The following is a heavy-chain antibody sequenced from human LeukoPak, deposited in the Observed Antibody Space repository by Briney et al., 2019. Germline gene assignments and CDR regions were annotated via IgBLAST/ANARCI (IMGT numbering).Heavy chain of an antibody. V-gene: IGHV1-46*01. CDR3: ARGTMATITDY. J-gene: IGHJ4*02. CDR1: GYTFTSYY. Sequence: GASVKASCKASGYTFTSYYMHWVRQAPGQGLEWMGIINPSGGSTSYVQKFQGRVTMTRGTSTGTVYMELSSLRSEDTAVYYCARGTMATITDYWGQGTLVTVSS. CDR2: INPSGGST. D-gene: IGHD5-24*01.